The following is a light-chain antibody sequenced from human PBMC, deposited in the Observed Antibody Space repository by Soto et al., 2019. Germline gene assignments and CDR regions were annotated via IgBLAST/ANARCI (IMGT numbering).Light chain of an antibody. CDR3: CSYAGSSTSYV. Sequence: QSALTQPPSASGSPGQSVTISCTGTSSDVGAFVSRYQQHPGRAPKLLIYEVSKRPSGVSNRFSGSKSGNTASLTISGLQAEDEADYYCCSYAGSSTSYVFGTGTKVTVL. CDR2: EVS. CDR1: SSDVGAF. V-gene: IGLV2-23*02. J-gene: IGLJ1*01.